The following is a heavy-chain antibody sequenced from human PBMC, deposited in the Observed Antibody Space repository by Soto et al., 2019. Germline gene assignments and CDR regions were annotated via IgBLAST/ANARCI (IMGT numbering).Heavy chain of an antibody. CDR2: IYWNDPR. CDR1: AFSLTSTPVA. Sequence: SGPRLGNPTATLTLTFTLSAFSLTSTPVAVAWXHPRPGKVLEWIAFIYWNDPRRHRPSLKTSLTITKDPPKVQVVLTMNNLDPVDTATYFCAYSGQLGSRFDYWGQGTQVTGSS. D-gene: IGHD1-1*01. V-gene: IGHV2-5*01. J-gene: IGHJ4*02. CDR3: AYSGQLGSRFDY.